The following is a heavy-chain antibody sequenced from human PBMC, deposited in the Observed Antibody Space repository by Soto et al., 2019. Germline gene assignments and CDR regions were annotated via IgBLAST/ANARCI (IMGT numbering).Heavy chain of an antibody. CDR1: GDSVTSRSYY. Sequence: QVQLQESGPGLVKPSETLSLTCTVSGDSVTSRSYYWTWVRQPPGKGLEWIGYIYYSGNINYNPSLKSRFTISVDTSTNQFSLKLTSVTAADTAMYYCARGNIAASGTKFDPWVQGILVTVSS. D-gene: IGHD6-13*01. J-gene: IGHJ5*02. CDR3: ARGNIAASGTKFDP. CDR2: IYYSGNI. V-gene: IGHV4-61*01.